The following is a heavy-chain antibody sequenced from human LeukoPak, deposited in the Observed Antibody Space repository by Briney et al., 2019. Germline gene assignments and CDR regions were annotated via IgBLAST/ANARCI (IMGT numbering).Heavy chain of an antibody. CDR1: GGTFISYA. V-gene: IGHV1-69*04. CDR2: IIPILGIA. J-gene: IGHJ4*02. CDR3: ARDGGDPKYSGYEKADY. D-gene: IGHD5-12*01. Sequence: ASVKVSFRASGGTFISYAISWVRQAPGQGLEWMGRIIPILGIANYAQKFQGRVTITADKSTSTAYMELSSLRSEDTAVYYCARDGGDPKYSGYEKADYGGQGTLVTVSA.